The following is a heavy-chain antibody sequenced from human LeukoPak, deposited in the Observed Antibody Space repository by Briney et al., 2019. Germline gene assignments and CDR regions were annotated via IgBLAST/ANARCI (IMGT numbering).Heavy chain of an antibody. Sequence: GSLRLSCAASGFTFSSYALSWIRQPPGKGLEWIGEINHSGSTNYNPSLKSRVTISVDTSKNQFSLKLSSVTAADTAVYYCARKLGYGDSRLVWYFDLWGRGTLVTVSS. CDR2: INHSGST. V-gene: IGHV4-34*01. D-gene: IGHD4-17*01. CDR3: ARKLGYGDSRLVWYFDL. J-gene: IGHJ2*01. CDR1: GFTFSSYA.